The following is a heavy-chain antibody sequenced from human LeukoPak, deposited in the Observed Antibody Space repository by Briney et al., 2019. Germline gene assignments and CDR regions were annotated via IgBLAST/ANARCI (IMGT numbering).Heavy chain of an antibody. CDR3: TKDQSRLWSGTLGV. CDR1: GFTFDDYA. D-gene: IGHD3-3*01. V-gene: IGHV3-43*02. CDR2: ISEDGGST. J-gene: IGHJ4*02. Sequence: GESLKISCSASGFTFDDYAMHWVRQAPGKGLEWVSHISEDGGSTNYADSVRGRFTISRDNSKNFLYLQMSSLRTEDTALYYCTKDQSRLWSGTLGVWGTGTRVIVSS.